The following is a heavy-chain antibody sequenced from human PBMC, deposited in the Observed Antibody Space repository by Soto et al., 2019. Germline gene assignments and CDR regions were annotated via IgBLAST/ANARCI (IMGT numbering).Heavy chain of an antibody. Sequence: ASVKVSCKASGGTFSSYAISWVRQAPGQGLEWMGGIIPIFGTANYAQKFQGRVTITADESTSTAYMELSSLRSEDTAVYYCARCGGTDDFWSGYYGNSSLPFDYWGQGTLVTVSS. D-gene: IGHD3-3*01. CDR3: ARCGGTDDFWSGYYGNSSLPFDY. V-gene: IGHV1-69*13. CDR2: IIPIFGTA. CDR1: GGTFSSYA. J-gene: IGHJ4*02.